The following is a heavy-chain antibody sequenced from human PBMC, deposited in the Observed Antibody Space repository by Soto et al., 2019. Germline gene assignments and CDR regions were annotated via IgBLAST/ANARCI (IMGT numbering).Heavy chain of an antibody. Sequence: GGSLRLSCAASGFTFSSYAMSWVRQAPGGGLEWVSVLTNTGGSTYYADSVKGRFTISRDNSKNTLYLQMNSLRAEDTAVYYCAKEYRVAADYDAFYFWGQGTVVTVSS. CDR3: AKEYRVAADYDAFYF. CDR2: LTNTGGST. J-gene: IGHJ3*01. V-gene: IGHV3-23*01. D-gene: IGHD6-13*01. CDR1: GFTFSSYA.